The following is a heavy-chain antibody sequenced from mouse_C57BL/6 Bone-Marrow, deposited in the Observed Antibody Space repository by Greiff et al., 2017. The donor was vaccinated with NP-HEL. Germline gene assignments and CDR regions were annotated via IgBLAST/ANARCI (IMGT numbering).Heavy chain of an antibody. J-gene: IGHJ3*01. D-gene: IGHD2-5*01. CDR2: IHPNSGST. Sequence: QVQLKQPGAELVKPGASVKLSCKASGYTFTSYWMHWVKQRPGQGLEWIGMIHPNSGSTNYNEKFKSKATLTVDKSSSTAYMQLSSLTSEDAAVYYCARGTDYSNLFAYWGQGTLVTVSA. CDR3: ARGTDYSNLFAY. CDR1: GYTFTSYW. V-gene: IGHV1-64*01.